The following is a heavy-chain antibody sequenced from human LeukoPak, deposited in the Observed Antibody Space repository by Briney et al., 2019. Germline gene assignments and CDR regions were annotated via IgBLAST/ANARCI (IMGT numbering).Heavy chain of an antibody. D-gene: IGHD3-9*01. V-gene: IGHV3-30-3*01. CDR3: ARELNFDWLLPPHDAFDI. CDR1: GFTFSSYA. CDR2: ISYDGSNK. J-gene: IGHJ3*02. Sequence: GGSLRLSCAASGFTFSSYAMHWVRQAPGKGLEWVAVISYDGSNKYYADSVKGRFTISRDNSKNTLYLQMNSLRAEDTAVYYCARELNFDWLLPPHDAFDIWGQGTMVTVSS.